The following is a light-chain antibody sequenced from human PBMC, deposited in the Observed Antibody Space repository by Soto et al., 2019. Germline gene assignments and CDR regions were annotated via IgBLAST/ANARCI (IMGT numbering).Light chain of an antibody. CDR3: NSYTSSSTLL. CDR2: EVS. J-gene: IGLJ2*01. Sequence: QSALTQPASVSGSPGQSITISCTGTSSDVGGYNYVSWYQHHPGKAPKHMIYEVSDRPSGVSNRFSGSKSGNTASLTISGLQAEDEADYYCNSYTSSSTLLFGGGTKVTVL. CDR1: SSDVGGYNY. V-gene: IGLV2-14*01.